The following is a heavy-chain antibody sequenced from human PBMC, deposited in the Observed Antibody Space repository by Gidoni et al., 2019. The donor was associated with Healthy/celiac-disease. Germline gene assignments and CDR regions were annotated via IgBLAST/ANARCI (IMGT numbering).Heavy chain of an antibody. V-gene: IGHV2-5*02. CDR3: AHRVYDSLTGYTGDLGTGVDY. D-gene: IGHD3-9*01. J-gene: IGHJ4*02. CDR2: IYWDDDK. Sequence: QITLKESGPTLVNPTQTLPLTCTFSGFSLSTRGVGVRWLRQPPGKALEWLARIYWDDDKRYRPSLKSRLNITKDTYKNQVVLTMTNMDPVDTATYYCAHRVYDSLTGYTGDLGTGVDYWGQGTLVTVSS. CDR1: GFSLSTRGVG.